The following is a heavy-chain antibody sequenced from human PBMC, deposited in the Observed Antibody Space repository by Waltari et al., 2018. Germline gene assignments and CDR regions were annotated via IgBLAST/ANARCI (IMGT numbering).Heavy chain of an antibody. Sequence: EVQLLESGGGLVQPGGSLRLSCAASGFTFSSYAMSWVPQAPGKGLEWMGIIYPGDSDTRYSPSFQGQVTISADKSISTAYLQWSSLKASDTAMYYCARRKVETKNGGYFDLWGRGTLVTVSS. CDR1: GFTFSSYA. D-gene: IGHD2-15*01. J-gene: IGHJ2*01. CDR3: ARRKVETKNGGYFDL. CDR2: IYPGDSDT. V-gene: IGHV5-51*01.